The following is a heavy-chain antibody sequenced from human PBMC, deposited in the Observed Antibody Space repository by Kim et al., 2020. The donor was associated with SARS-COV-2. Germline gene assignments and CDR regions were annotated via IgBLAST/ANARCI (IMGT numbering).Heavy chain of an antibody. V-gene: IGHV3-11*06. CDR2: ISSSSSYT. J-gene: IGHJ4*02. CDR1: GFTFSDYY. Sequence: GGSLRLSCAASGFTFSDYYMSWIRQAPGKGLEWVSYISSSSSYTNYADSVKGRFTISRDNAKNSLYLQMNSLRAEDTAVYYCAREEYYDSSGLPDYWGQGTLVTVSS. CDR3: AREEYYDSSGLPDY. D-gene: IGHD3-22*01.